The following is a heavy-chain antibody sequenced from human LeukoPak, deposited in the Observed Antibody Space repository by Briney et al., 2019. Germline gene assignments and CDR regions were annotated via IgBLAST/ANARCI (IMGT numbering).Heavy chain of an antibody. V-gene: IGHV3-30*02. Sequence: GGSLRLSCAASGFTFSSYGMHWVRQAPGKGLEWVAFIRYDGSNKYYADSVKGRFTISRDNSKNTLYLQMNSLRAEDTAVYYCAKDLGYYGSGSPLYYSDYWGQGTLVTVSS. CDR2: IRYDGSNK. D-gene: IGHD3-10*01. J-gene: IGHJ4*02. CDR3: AKDLGYYGSGSPLYYSDY. CDR1: GFTFSSYG.